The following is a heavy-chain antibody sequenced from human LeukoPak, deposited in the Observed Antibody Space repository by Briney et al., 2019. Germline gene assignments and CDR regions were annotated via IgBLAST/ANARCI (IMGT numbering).Heavy chain of an antibody. CDR1: GGSLSGYY. V-gene: IGHV4-34*01. D-gene: IGHD6-13*01. CDR2: INHSGST. CDR3: ARGRSRGYFDY. J-gene: IGHJ4*02. Sequence: SETLSLTCAVYGGSLSGYYWSWIRQPPGKGLEWIGEINHSGSTNYNPSLKSRVTISVDTSKNQFSLKLSSVTAADTAVYYCARGRSRGYFDYWGQGTLVTVSS.